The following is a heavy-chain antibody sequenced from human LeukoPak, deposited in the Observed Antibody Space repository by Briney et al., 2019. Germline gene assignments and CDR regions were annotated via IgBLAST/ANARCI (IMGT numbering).Heavy chain of an antibody. CDR1: GGSINSGGYY. J-gene: IGHJ5*02. CDR3: ARGVAAPGTGGLSWFDP. Sequence: PSQTLSLTCTVSGGSINSGGYYWSWIRQHPGKGLEWIGYIYYSGSTYYNPSLKSRVTISLDTSKNQFSLKLSFVTAADTAVYYCARGVAAPGTGGLSWFDPWGQGTLVTVSS. V-gene: IGHV4-31*03. CDR2: IYYSGST. D-gene: IGHD6-13*01.